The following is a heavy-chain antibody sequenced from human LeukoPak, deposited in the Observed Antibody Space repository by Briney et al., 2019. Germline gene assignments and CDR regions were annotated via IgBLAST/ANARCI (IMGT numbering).Heavy chain of an antibody. CDR2: IRSKAFGGTP. CDR1: GFTFGDYA. Sequence: PGGSLRLSCTASGFTFGDYAMSWFRQAPGKGLEWVGFIRSKAFGGTPEHAASVKGRFTISRDDSKSIAYLQMNSLRAEDTAVYYCARISRLGSSGPHYGMDVWGQGTTVTVSS. D-gene: IGHD3-22*01. V-gene: IGHV3-49*03. CDR3: ARISRLGSSGPHYGMDV. J-gene: IGHJ6*02.